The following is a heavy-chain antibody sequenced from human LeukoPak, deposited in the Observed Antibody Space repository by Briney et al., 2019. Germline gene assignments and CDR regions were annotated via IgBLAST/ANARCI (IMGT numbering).Heavy chain of an antibody. J-gene: IGHJ4*02. CDR1: GYTFTGYY. Sequence: ASVKVSCKATGYTFTGYYMHWVRQAPGQGLEWMGWINPNSGGTNYAQKFQGRVTMTRGTSISTAYMELSRLRSDDTAVYYCARVAGIRHGAPSYWGQGTLVTVSS. D-gene: IGHD1-26*01. CDR2: INPNSGGT. V-gene: IGHV1-2*02. CDR3: ARVAGIRHGAPSY.